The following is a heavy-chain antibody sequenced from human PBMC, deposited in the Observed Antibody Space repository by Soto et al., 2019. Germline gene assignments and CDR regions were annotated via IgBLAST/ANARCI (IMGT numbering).Heavy chain of an antibody. CDR2: INHSGST. J-gene: IGHJ4*02. Sequence: SQTLSLTCAVYGVSFSCFYLIWIRQPPGKGLEWIGEINHSGSTNYNPSLKSRVTISVDTSKNQFSLKLSSVTAADTAVYYCARGTVSNYKAFDYWGQGTLVTVSS. CDR3: ARGTVSNYKAFDY. V-gene: IGHV4-34*01. CDR1: GVSFSCFY. D-gene: IGHD4-4*01.